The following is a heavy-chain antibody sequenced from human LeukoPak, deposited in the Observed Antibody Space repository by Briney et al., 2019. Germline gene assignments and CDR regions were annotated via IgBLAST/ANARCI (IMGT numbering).Heavy chain of an antibody. D-gene: IGHD5-12*01. CDR3: ARAYTGYEAFDY. CDR2: INPISGGT. V-gene: IGHV1-2*02. CDR1: GYTFTGYY. Sequence: ASVKVSCKASGYTFTGYYMHWVGQAPGQGLEWMGWINPISGGTNYAQRFQGRVTMTRDTSISTAYMELSRLRSDDTAVSYCARAYTGYEAFDYWGQGTLVTVSS. J-gene: IGHJ4*02.